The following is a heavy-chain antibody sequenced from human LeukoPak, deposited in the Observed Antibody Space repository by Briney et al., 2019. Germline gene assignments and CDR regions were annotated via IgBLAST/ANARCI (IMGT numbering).Heavy chain of an antibody. Sequence: GGSLRLSCAASGFTVNNNHMNWVRQAPGKGLEWVSVIYSGGSTYYAVSVKGRFTISRDNSKNTLYLQMNSLRAEDTAVYYCAREVVKLPDDTPNDYWGQGTLVTVSS. CDR1: GFTVNNNH. V-gene: IGHV3-66*01. CDR2: IYSGGST. CDR3: AREVVKLPDDTPNDY. D-gene: IGHD2-2*01. J-gene: IGHJ4*02.